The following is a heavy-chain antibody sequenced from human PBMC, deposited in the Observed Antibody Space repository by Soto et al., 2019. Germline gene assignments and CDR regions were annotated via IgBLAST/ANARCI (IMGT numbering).Heavy chain of an antibody. CDR1: GYTFTSYY. Sequence: ASGKVSCEASGYTFTSYYMHCVRHAPGQGLEWMGIINPSGGSTSYAQKFQGRVTMTRDTSTSTVYMELSSLRSEDTAVYYCARDDIWRDIVVVPAAPHYYYGMDVWGQGTTVTVSS. CDR2: INPSGGST. CDR3: ARDDIWRDIVVVPAAPHYYYGMDV. V-gene: IGHV1-46*01. D-gene: IGHD2-2*01. J-gene: IGHJ6*02.